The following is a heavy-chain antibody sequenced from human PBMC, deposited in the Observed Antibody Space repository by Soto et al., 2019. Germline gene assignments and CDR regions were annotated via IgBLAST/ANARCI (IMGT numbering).Heavy chain of an antibody. Sequence: GGSKRLSSAASEFNCSSYSMNWVRQAPGKGLEWVSYISSSSSTIYYADSVKGRFTISRDNAKNSLYLQMNSLRAEDTAVYYCARRSSSSRWLDYWGQGTLVTVSS. CDR1: EFNCSSYS. V-gene: IGHV3-48*01. CDR2: ISSSSSTI. D-gene: IGHD6-6*01. CDR3: ARRSSSSRWLDY. J-gene: IGHJ4*02.